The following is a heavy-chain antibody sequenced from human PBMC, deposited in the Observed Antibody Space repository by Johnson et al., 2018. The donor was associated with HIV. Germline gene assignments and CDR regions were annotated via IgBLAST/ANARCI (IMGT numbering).Heavy chain of an antibody. CDR2: ISYDGSNK. CDR1: GFTFDDYA. J-gene: IGHJ3*02. CDR3: AEVLGDAFDI. D-gene: IGHD2-8*02. Sequence: QVQLVESGGVVVQPGGSLRLSCAASGFTFDDYAMHWVRQAPGKGLEWVAVISYDGSNKYYADSVKGRFTISRDNSKNTLYLQMNSLRAEDTAVYYCAEVLGDAFDIWGQGTMVTVAS. V-gene: IGHV3-30*03.